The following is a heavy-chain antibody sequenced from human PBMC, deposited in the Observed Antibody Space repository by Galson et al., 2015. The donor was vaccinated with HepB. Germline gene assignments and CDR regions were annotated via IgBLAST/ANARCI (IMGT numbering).Heavy chain of an antibody. Sequence: SLRLSCAVSGFTFSDYPMSWIRQAPGKGLEWVSYISSSRSYTTYADAVEGRFTISRDNAKNSLYLQMNSLRAEDTAVYYCAREGVLWFGELLGAFDRWGQGTMVTVSS. D-gene: IGHD3-10*01. CDR1: GFTFSDYP. CDR3: AREGVLWFGELLGAFDR. V-gene: IGHV3-11*06. J-gene: IGHJ3*01. CDR2: ISSSRSYT.